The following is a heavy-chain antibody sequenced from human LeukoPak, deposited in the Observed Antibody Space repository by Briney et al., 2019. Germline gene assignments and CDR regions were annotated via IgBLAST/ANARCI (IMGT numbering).Heavy chain of an antibody. CDR1: GFTFSSYD. CDR2: IGTAGDT. J-gene: IGHJ6*02. CDR3: ARSWAAAGTSGYGMDV. D-gene: IGHD6-13*01. V-gene: IGHV3-13*01. Sequence: GGSLRLSCAASGFTFSSYDMHWVRHATGKGLEWVSAIGTAGDTYYPGSVKGRFTISRENAKNSLYLQMNSLRAGDTAVYYCARSWAAAGTSGYGMDVWGQGTTVTVSS.